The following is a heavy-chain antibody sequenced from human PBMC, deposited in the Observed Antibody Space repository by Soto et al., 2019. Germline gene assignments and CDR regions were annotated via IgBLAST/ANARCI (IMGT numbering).Heavy chain of an antibody. CDR1: DGSISNFY. CDR2: ISSSGNT. CDR3: ARAPMVLTRSYFDS. J-gene: IGHJ4*02. D-gene: IGHD3-22*01. V-gene: IGHV4-59*01. Sequence: LSLTCTVSDGSISNFYWSWIRQPPGKGLEWIGYISSSGNTNYNPSLKSRVSISVDTSKNQFSLNLTSVTAADTAVYYCARAPMVLTRSYFDSWGQGTPVNVSS.